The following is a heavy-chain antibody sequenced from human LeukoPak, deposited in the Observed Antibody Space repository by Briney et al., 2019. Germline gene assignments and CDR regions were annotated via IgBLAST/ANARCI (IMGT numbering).Heavy chain of an antibody. CDR2: ISYDGSNK. CDR1: GFTFSSYG. D-gene: IGHD3-16*02. Sequence: PGGSLRLSCAASGFTFSSYGMHWVRQAPGKGLEWVAVISYDGSNKYYADSVKGRFTISRDNSKNTLYLQMNSLRAEDTAVYYCACLRLGELSLSDYWGQGTLVTVSS. J-gene: IGHJ4*02. CDR3: ACLRLGELSLSDY. V-gene: IGHV3-30*03.